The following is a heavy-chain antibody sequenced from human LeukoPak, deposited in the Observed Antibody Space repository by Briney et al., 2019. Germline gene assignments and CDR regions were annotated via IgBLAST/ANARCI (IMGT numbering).Heavy chain of an antibody. CDR1: GGFFSVYY. D-gene: IGHD3-16*02. Sequence: SETLSLICAVYGGFFSVYYWSWIRQPPGKGLEWIGEINHSGSTNYNPSIKSRVTISVDTSKNQFSLKLSSVTAADTAVYYCARGHCYDYFWGSYRPDAFDIWGQGTMVTVSS. CDR2: INHSGST. CDR3: ARGHCYDYFWGSYRPDAFDI. V-gene: IGHV4-34*01. J-gene: IGHJ3*02.